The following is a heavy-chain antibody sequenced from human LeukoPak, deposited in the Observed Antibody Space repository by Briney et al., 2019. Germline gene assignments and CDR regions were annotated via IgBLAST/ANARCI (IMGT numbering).Heavy chain of an antibody. J-gene: IGHJ4*02. V-gene: IGHV3-13*01. CDR3: ARGRDYYGSGTPLGY. D-gene: IGHD3-10*01. CDR2: IGTASDT. CDR1: GFTFSSYD. Sequence: GGSLRLSCAASGFTFSSYDMHWVRQATGKGLEWVSAIGTASDTYYPGSVKGRFTISRENAKNSLYLQMNSLRAGDTAVYYCARGRDYYGSGTPLGYWGQGTLVTVSS.